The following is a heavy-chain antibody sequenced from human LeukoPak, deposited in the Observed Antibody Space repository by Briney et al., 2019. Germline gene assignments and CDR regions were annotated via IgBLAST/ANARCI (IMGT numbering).Heavy chain of an antibody. V-gene: IGHV3-48*02. CDR2: ITVSRSAM. CDR1: GFTFSRHN. J-gene: IGHJ4*02. Sequence: GGSLRLSCTASGFTFSRHNMNWVRQAPGKGLEWVSSITVSRSAMYYADSVKGRFTVSRDNAKNSLYLQMNGLRDEDTAVYYCARDLGGGGVFDYWGQGTLVTVSS. D-gene: IGHD3-16*01. CDR3: ARDLGGGGVFDY.